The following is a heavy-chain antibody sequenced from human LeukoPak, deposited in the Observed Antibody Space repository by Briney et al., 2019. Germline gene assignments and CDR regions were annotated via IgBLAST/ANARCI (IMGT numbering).Heavy chain of an antibody. Sequence: SGTLSLTCAVSGGSISSSNWWSWVRQPPGKGLEWIGEIYHSGSTNYNPSLKSRVTISVDKSKNQFSPKLSSVTAADTAVYYCARDRRSYYDFWSGYPYGMDVWGQGTTVTVSS. V-gene: IGHV4-4*02. CDR3: ARDRRSYYDFWSGYPYGMDV. CDR1: GGSISSSNW. CDR2: IYHSGST. J-gene: IGHJ6*02. D-gene: IGHD3-3*01.